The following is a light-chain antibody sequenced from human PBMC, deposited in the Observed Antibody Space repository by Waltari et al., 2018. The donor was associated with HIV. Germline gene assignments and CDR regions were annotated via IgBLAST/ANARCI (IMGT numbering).Light chain of an antibody. CDR1: SSNIGSNT. CDR3: AAWDDSLNGYV. J-gene: IGLJ1*01. CDR2: SNN. V-gene: IGLV1-44*01. Sequence: QSVLTQPPSASGTPGQRVTISCSGSSSNIGSNTVNWYQTLPGTAPKLLIYSNNPRPSGVPDRFSGSKSGTSASLAISGLQSEDEADYYCAAWDDSLNGYVFGSGTKVTVL.